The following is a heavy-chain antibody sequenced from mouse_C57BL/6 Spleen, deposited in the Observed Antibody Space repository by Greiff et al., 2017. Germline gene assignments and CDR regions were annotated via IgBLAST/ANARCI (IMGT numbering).Heavy chain of an antibody. CDR3: TIYYYGSSYAMDY. D-gene: IGHD1-1*01. CDR2: IDPETGGT. Sequence: VHLVESGAELVRPGASVTLSCKASGYTFTDYEMHWVKQTPVHGLEWIGAIDPETGGTAYNQKFKGKAILTADKSSSTAYMELRSLTSEDSAVYYCTIYYYGSSYAMDYWGQGTSVTVSS. J-gene: IGHJ4*01. V-gene: IGHV1-15*01. CDR1: GYTFTDYE.